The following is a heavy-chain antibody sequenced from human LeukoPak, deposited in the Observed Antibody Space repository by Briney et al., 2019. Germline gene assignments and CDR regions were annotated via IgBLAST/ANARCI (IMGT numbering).Heavy chain of an antibody. CDR2: IIPIFGTA. CDR3: ARVGVLRFLEWYIGMDV. CDR1: GYTFTSYY. Sequence: ASVKVSCKTFGYTFTSYYMHWVRQAPGQGLEWMGGIIPIFGTANYAQKFQGRVTITADESTSTAYMELSSLRSEDTAVYYCARVGVLRFLEWYIGMDVWGQGTTVTVSS. D-gene: IGHD3-3*01. V-gene: IGHV1-69*13. J-gene: IGHJ6*02.